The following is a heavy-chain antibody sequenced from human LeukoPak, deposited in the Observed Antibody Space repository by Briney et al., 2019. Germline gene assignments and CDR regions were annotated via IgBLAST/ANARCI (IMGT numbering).Heavy chain of an antibody. V-gene: IGHV4-39*01. D-gene: IGHD4-17*01. CDR1: GGSISSSSYY. CDR2: IYYSGST. Sequence: PSETLSLTCSVSGGSISSSSYYWGWLRQPPGRGLEWIGSIYYSGSTYYNPSLKSRVTISVDTSKNQFSLKLSSVTAADTAVYYCARLYGDYTEPSYYFDYWGQGTLVTVSS. J-gene: IGHJ4*02. CDR3: ARLYGDYTEPSYYFDY.